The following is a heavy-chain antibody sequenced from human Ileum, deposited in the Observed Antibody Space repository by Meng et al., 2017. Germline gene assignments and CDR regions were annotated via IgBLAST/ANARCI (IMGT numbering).Heavy chain of an antibody. CDR2: VSRTSGSL. Sequence: LVEAGRDLAEVAGSLILSCAAFGFYFSDYYLTSLRQAQGQGVEWIASVSRTSGSLYFRDSVKVRFSMSRDKAKNLVANQMTRLRVEDSAVYYCARATGSLNCFEHWGQGTLVTVSS. D-gene: IGHD5-12*01. CDR3: ARATGSLNCFEH. CDR1: GFYFSDYY. J-gene: IGHJ5*02. V-gene: IGHV3-11*04.